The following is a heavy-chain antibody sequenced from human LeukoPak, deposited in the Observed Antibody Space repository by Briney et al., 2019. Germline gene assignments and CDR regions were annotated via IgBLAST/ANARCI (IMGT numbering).Heavy chain of an antibody. Sequence: GGSLRLSCAASGFTFSNAWMSWVRQAPGKGLEWVGRIKSKTDGGTTDYAAPVKGRFTISRDDSKNTLYLQMNSLKTEDTAVYYCTTVTMDDREAYCGGDCYPHFDYWGQGTLVTVSS. CDR3: TTVTMDDREAYCGGDCYPHFDY. V-gene: IGHV3-15*01. D-gene: IGHD2-21*02. J-gene: IGHJ4*02. CDR2: IKSKTDGGTT. CDR1: GFTFSNAW.